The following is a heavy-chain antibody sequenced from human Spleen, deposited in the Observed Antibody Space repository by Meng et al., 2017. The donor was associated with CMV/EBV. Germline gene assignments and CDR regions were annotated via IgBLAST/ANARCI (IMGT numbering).Heavy chain of an antibody. CDR1: GFTFDDYA. CDR2: ISSSGSTI. CDR3: ARAARYDFWSGYYRYYYGMDV. Sequence: GGSLRLSCAASGFTFDDYAMNWVRQAPGKGLEWVSYISSSGSTIYYADSVKGRFTISRDNAKNSLYLQMNSLRAEDTAVYYCARAARYDFWSGYYRYYYGMDVWGQGTTVTVSS. D-gene: IGHD3-3*01. V-gene: IGHV3-48*03. J-gene: IGHJ6*02.